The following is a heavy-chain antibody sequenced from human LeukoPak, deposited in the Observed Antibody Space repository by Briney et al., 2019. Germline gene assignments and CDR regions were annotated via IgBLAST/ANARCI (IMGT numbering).Heavy chain of an antibody. D-gene: IGHD6-19*01. CDR1: RGTFSSYA. CDR2: IIPIFGTA. J-gene: IGHJ3*02. Sequence: ASVKVSCKASRGTFSSYAISWVRQAPGQGLEWMGGIIPIFGTANYAQKFQGRVTITADESTSTAYMELSSLRSEDTAVYYCARYSSGWNDAFDTWGQGTMVTVSS. V-gene: IGHV1-69*13. CDR3: ARYSSGWNDAFDT.